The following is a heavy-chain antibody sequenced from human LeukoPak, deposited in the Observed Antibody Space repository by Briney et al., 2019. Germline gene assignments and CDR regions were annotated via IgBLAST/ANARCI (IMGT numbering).Heavy chain of an antibody. Sequence: GASVKVSCKASGYTFTSYGINWVRQAPGQGLEWMGWVSTYNGYTNYAQNLQGRVTMTTDTSTSTAYMELRSLRSDDTAVYYCARVRGAAPSYWFDPWGQGTLVTVSS. CDR3: ARVRGAAPSYWFDP. V-gene: IGHV1-18*01. CDR2: VSTYNGYT. J-gene: IGHJ5*02. CDR1: GYTFTSYG. D-gene: IGHD6-6*01.